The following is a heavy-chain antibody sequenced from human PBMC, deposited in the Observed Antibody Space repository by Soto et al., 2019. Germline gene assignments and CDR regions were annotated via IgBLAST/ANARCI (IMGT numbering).Heavy chain of an antibody. CDR3: AKDRRRMTTVTTSYYYYSGMDV. Sequence: PGGSLRLSCAASGFTFSSYGMHWVRQAPGKGLEWVAVISYDGSNKYYADSVKGRFTISRDNSKNTLYLQMNSLRAEDTAVYYCAKDRRRMTTVTTSYYYYSGMDVWGQGTMVSASS. J-gene: IGHJ6*02. CDR2: ISYDGSNK. D-gene: IGHD4-4*01. V-gene: IGHV3-30*18. CDR1: GFTFSSYG.